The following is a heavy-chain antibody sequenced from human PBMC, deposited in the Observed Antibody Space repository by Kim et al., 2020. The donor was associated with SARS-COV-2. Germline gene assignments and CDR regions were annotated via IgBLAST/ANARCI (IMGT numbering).Heavy chain of an antibody. CDR2: IIPIFDAT. CDR3: ASGGYSVYDFMGIYTYNGMDV. CDR1: GGTFNSHS. V-gene: IGHV1-69*13. J-gene: IGHJ6*02. D-gene: IGHD5-12*01. Sequence: SVKVSCKASGGTFNSHSISWVRQAPGQGLEWMGGIIPIFDATNYAQIFQGRLTISADDSTSTAHMQLSGLTVEDTAIYYCASGGYSVYDFMGIYTYNGMDVWGQGTTLTVSS.